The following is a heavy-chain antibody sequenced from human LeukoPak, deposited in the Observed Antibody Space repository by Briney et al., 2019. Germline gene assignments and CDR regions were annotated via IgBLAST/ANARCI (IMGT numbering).Heavy chain of an antibody. Sequence: GGSLRLSCAASGFTFSSYWMSWARQAPGKGLEWVANINQDGGEKYYVDSVKGRFTISRDNAKNSLYLQMNSLRAEDTAVYHCATGRSCTTCYLPDYWGQGTLVTVSS. CDR1: GFTFSSYW. V-gene: IGHV3-7*01. CDR3: ATGRSCTTCYLPDY. D-gene: IGHD2-2*01. J-gene: IGHJ4*02. CDR2: INQDGGEK.